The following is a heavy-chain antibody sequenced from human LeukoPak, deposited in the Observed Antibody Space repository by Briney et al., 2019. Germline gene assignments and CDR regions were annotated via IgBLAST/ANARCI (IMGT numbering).Heavy chain of an antibody. D-gene: IGHD1-26*01. CDR2: INPSGGST. Sequence: ASVKVSCKASGYTFTSYYMHWVRQAPGQGLEWMGIINPSGGSTSYAQKFQGRVTMTRDTSTSTAYMELSSLRSEDTAVYYCARVAHSGSYLNDAFDIWGQGTMVTVSS. J-gene: IGHJ3*02. CDR1: GYTFTSYY. CDR3: ARVAHSGSYLNDAFDI. V-gene: IGHV1-46*01.